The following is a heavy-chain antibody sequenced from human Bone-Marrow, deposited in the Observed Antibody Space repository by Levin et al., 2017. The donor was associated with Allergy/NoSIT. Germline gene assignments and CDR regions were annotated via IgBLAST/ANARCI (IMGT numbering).Heavy chain of an antibody. CDR2: IWYDGSNK. Sequence: AGGSLRLSCAASGFTFSSHGMHWVRQVPGKGLEGVAVIWYDGSNKYYADSVKGRFTISRDNSKNTLYLQMNSLRAEDTAVYYCATNWGSGGEDYWGQGTLVTVSS. V-gene: IGHV3-33*01. J-gene: IGHJ4*02. CDR1: GFTFSSHG. CDR3: ATNWGSGGEDY. D-gene: IGHD7-27*01.